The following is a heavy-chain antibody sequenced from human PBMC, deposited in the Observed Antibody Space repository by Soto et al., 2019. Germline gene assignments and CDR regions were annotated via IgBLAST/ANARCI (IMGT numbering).Heavy chain of an antibody. Sequence: ASVQVSCKASGYTFTSYGISWVRQAPGQGLEWMGWISAYNGNTNYAQKLQGRVTMTTDTSTSTAYMELRSLRSDDTAVYYCASFLDDFWSGSRDYWGQGTLVTVSS. V-gene: IGHV1-18*01. J-gene: IGHJ4*02. CDR3: ASFLDDFWSGSRDY. CDR2: ISAYNGNT. CDR1: GYTFTSYG. D-gene: IGHD3-3*01.